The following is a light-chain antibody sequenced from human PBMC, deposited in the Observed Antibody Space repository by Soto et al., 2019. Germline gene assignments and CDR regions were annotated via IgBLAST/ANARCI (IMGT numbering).Light chain of an antibody. CDR3: LQDYNYPLT. CDR2: AAS. Sequence: IQMTQSPSSLSASVGDRVTITCQASQDIRSDLGWYQQKPGKAPKLLIYAASNLQSGVPSRFSGSGSGTDFTLTISSLQPEDFATYYCLQDYNYPLTFGGGTKVDIK. V-gene: IGKV1-6*01. CDR1: QDIRSD. J-gene: IGKJ4*01.